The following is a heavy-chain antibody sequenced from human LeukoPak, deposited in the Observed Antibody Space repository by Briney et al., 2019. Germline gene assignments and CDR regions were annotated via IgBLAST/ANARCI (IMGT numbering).Heavy chain of an antibody. J-gene: IGHJ3*02. D-gene: IGHD3-9*01. CDR1: DGSFSQYY. Sequence: SETLSLTCAVYDGSFSQYYWSWIRQPPGKGLEWIGEINHSGSTNYNPSLKSRVTISVDTSKNQFSLKLSSVTAADTAVYYCAGQSLRYFDWSYAFDIWGQGTMVTVSS. CDR3: AGQSLRYFDWSYAFDI. V-gene: IGHV4-34*01. CDR2: INHSGST.